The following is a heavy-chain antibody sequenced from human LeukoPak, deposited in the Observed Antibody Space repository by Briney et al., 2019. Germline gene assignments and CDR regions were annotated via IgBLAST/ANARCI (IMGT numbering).Heavy chain of an antibody. CDR2: ISHSGST. CDR3: AELGITMIGGV. Sequence: PSETLSLTCAVYGGSFSGYYWSWIRQPPGKGLEWIGEISHSGSTNYNASLKSRVTISVDTSKIQFSLKLSSVTAADTAVYYCAELGITMIGGVWGKGTTVTISS. J-gene: IGHJ6*04. D-gene: IGHD3-10*02. CDR1: GGSFSGYY. V-gene: IGHV4-34*01.